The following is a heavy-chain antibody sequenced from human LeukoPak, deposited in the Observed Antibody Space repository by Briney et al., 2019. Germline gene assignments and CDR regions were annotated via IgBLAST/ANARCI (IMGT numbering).Heavy chain of an antibody. J-gene: IGHJ4*02. CDR1: GGSFSGYY. V-gene: IGHV4-34*01. D-gene: IGHD6-19*01. CDR3: ARGDPSGWYYFDY. Sequence: PSETLSLTCAVYGGSFSGYYWSWIRQPPGKGLEWIGEINHSGSTNYNPSLKSRVTISVDTSKNQFSLKLSSVTAADTAVYYCARGDPSGWYYFDYWGQGTLVTVSS. CDR2: INHSGST.